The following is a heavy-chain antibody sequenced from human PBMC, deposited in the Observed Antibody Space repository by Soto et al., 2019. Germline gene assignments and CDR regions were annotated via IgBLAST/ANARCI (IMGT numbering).Heavy chain of an antibody. CDR1: GFSFDEYA. D-gene: IGHD2-2*02. J-gene: IGHJ6*03. Sequence: EVQLVESGGGLVQPGRSLRLSCAASGFSFDEYAMHWVRQVPGKGLEWVSGVSWNSGTMGYGDSVKGRFTISRDNDKNSLYLLMNSLRAEDTAVYYCAKGFCSSAKCYTYSYMDVWGKGTTVTVSS. CDR3: AKGFCSSAKCYTYSYMDV. V-gene: IGHV3-9*01. CDR2: VSWNSGTM.